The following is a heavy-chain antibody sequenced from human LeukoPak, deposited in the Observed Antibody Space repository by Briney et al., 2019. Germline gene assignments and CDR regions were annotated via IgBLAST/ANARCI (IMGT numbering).Heavy chain of an antibody. CDR3: ARGEQWLASEGFDY. J-gene: IGHJ4*02. CDR2: ISYDGSNK. Sequence: GGSLRLSCAASGFTFSSYAMHWVRQAPGKGLEWVAVISYDGSNKYYADSVKGRFTISRDNSKNTLYLQMNSLRAEDMAVYYCARGEQWLASEGFDYWGQGTLVTVSS. V-gene: IGHV3-30-3*01. CDR1: GFTFSSYA. D-gene: IGHD6-19*01.